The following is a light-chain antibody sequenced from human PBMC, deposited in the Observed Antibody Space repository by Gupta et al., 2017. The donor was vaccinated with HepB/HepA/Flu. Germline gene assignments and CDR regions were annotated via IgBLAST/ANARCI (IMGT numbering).Light chain of an antibody. J-gene: IGLJ2*01. V-gene: IGLV2-14*01. CDR1: SSDVGGYNY. CDR2: DVS. Sequence: QSALTQPASVSGSPGQSITISCTGTSSDVGGYNYVSWYQQHPGKAPKLMIYDVSNRPSGVSNRFSGSKSGNTASLTISGLQAEDEADYYCSSYTSSSKVVFGGGTKLTGL. CDR3: SSYTSSSKVV.